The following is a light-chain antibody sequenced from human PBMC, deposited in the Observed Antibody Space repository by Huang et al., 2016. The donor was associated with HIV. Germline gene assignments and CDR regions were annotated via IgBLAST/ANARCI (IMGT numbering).Light chain of an antibody. CDR2: DAS. J-gene: IGKJ4*01. CDR1: QDINNY. CDR3: QHYDNLLLT. Sequence: DIQMTQSPSSLSASVGDRVTITCQASQDINNYLNWYQQKPGKAPKLLIYDASTLETGVPSRFRGSGSGTDFTFTISSLQPEDIATYYCQHYDNLLLTFGGGTKVEIK. V-gene: IGKV1-33*01.